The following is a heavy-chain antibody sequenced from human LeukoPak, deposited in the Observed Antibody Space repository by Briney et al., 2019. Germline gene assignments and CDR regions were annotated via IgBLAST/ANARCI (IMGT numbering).Heavy chain of an antibody. Sequence: SETLSLTCTVSGGSISSSSYYWGWIRQPPGKGLEWIGSIYYSGSTYYNPSLKSRVTISVDTSKNQFSLKLSSVTAADTAVYYCARNSLYSTYYGSGSLHPFDPWGQGTLVTVSS. CDR2: IYYSGST. CDR3: ARNSLYSTYYGSGSLHPFDP. CDR1: GGSISSSSYY. J-gene: IGHJ5*02. D-gene: IGHD3-10*01. V-gene: IGHV4-39*01.